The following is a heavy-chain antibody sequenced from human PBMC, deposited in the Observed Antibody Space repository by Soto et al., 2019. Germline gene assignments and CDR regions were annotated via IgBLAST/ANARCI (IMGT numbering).Heavy chain of an antibody. D-gene: IGHD2-15*01. CDR2: IYHSGST. Sequence: SETLSLTCAVSGGSISSSNWWSWVRQPPGKGLEWIGEIYHSGSTNYNPSLKSRVTISVDKSKNQFSLKLSSVTAADTAVYYCARDSKVVVAAKEGAFDIWGQGTMVTVSS. V-gene: IGHV4-4*02. J-gene: IGHJ3*02. CDR1: GGSISSSNW. CDR3: ARDSKVVVAAKEGAFDI.